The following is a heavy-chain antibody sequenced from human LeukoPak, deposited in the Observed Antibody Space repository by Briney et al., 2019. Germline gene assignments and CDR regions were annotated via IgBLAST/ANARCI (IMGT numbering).Heavy chain of an antibody. V-gene: IGHV1-24*01. D-gene: IGHD3-10*01. CDR2: FDPEEGET. Sequence: ASVKVSCKVSGYSLNELSMHWVRQAPGKGLEWMGGFDPEEGETFYARQFQGRLTMTEDTSTDTAYMELSSLRSEDTAVYYCARGFGMVRGVIITGWYYYMDVWGKGTTVTVSS. J-gene: IGHJ6*03. CDR3: ARGFGMVRGVIITGWYYYMDV. CDR1: GYSLNELS.